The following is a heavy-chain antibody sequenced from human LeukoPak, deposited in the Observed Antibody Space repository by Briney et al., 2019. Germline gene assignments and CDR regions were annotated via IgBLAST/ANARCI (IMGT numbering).Heavy chain of an antibody. Sequence: GGSLRLSCAASGFTFNNNGMSRVRQAPGKGLEWVSVISASGGSTYYADSVKGRFTISRDNSKNTLYLQINSLRVEDTAVYYCARGKYGGYFIDYWGQGTLVTVSS. J-gene: IGHJ4*02. D-gene: IGHD5-12*01. CDR2: ISASGGST. CDR3: ARGKYGGYFIDY. V-gene: IGHV3-23*01. CDR1: GFTFNNNG.